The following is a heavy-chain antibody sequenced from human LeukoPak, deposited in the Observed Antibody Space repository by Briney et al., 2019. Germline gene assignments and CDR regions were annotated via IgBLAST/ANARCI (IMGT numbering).Heavy chain of an antibody. CDR3: ARAVTFYYDSSDY. CDR2: ISSDGSNI. CDR1: GFTFNNYA. D-gene: IGHD3-22*01. Sequence: GGSLRLSCAASGFTFNNYAMHWVRQAPGKGLEWVAVISSDGSNIYYADSVKGRFTISRDNSKNTLYLQMNSLRPEDTAVYYCARAVTFYYDSSDYWGQGTLVTVSS. V-gene: IGHV3-30*04. J-gene: IGHJ4*02.